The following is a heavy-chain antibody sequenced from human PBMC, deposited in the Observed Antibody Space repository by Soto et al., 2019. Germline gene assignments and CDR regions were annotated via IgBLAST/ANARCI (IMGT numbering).Heavy chain of an antibody. CDR3: AREGGYYDSSGSGVYHYFGVDV. Sequence: SETLSLTCSVSGGPISPYYWSWIRQSAGKGLEWIGRIYFSGSTNYNPPLKSRVTMSVDTSKRQFSLKLSSVTAADTAIYYCAREGGYYDSSGSGVYHYFGVDVWGQGTTVTVSS. J-gene: IGHJ6*02. CDR1: GGPISPYY. V-gene: IGHV4-4*07. D-gene: IGHD3-22*01. CDR2: IYFSGST.